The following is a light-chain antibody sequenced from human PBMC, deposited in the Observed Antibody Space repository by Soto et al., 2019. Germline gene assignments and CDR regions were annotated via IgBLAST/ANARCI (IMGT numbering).Light chain of an antibody. Sequence: IQMTQSPSSLSASVGDRVTITCQASQDISNYLNWYQQKPGRAPKLLIYDASSLQSGVPPRFSGSGSGTEFTLTIRSLQPDDIATYYCQQYNSYSPAFGQGTKVDIK. CDR1: QDISNY. CDR2: DAS. V-gene: IGKV1-5*01. CDR3: QQYNSYSPA. J-gene: IGKJ1*01.